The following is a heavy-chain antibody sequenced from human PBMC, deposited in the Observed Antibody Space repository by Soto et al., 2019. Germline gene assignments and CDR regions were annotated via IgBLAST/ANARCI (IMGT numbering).Heavy chain of an antibody. V-gene: IGHV3-7*04. CDR3: AGGLRWLIEQ. CDR1: GFTFSNFW. J-gene: IGHJ4*02. Sequence: GGSLRLSCAASGFTFSNFWMNWVRQAPGRGLEWLAIIRQDGSEDLYVDSLKDRFTISRDNAKNSLYLQINSLRAEDTAVYYCAGGLRWLIEQWGQGTLVNVSS. D-gene: IGHD3-10*01. CDR2: IRQDGSED.